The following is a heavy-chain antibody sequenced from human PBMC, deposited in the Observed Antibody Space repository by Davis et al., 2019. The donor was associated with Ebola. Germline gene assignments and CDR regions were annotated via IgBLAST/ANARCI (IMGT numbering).Heavy chain of an antibody. D-gene: IGHD6-19*01. CDR2: IRYDGNNK. Sequence: GESLKISCAASGFTFSRYGMHWVRQAPGKGLEWVAIIRYDGNNKNYADSLKGRFTISRDNSKNTLYLQMNSLRADDTAVYYCAKRENPGSAVPGPYWGQGTLVTVSS. V-gene: IGHV3-30*02. CDR1: GFTFSRYG. CDR3: AKRENPGSAVPGPY. J-gene: IGHJ4*02.